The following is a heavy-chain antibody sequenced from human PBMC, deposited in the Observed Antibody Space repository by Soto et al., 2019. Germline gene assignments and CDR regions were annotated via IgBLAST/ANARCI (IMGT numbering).Heavy chain of an antibody. Sequence: QVQLVESGGGVVQPGRSLRLFCAASGFTFSSYAMHWVRQAPGKGLEWVAVISYGGSNKYYADSVKGRFTISRDNSKNTLYLQMNSLRAEDTAVYYCARDRERSGWYGYFDYWGQGTLVTVSS. J-gene: IGHJ4*02. V-gene: IGHV3-30-3*01. CDR2: ISYGGSNK. CDR1: GFTFSSYA. CDR3: ARDRERSGWYGYFDY. D-gene: IGHD6-19*01.